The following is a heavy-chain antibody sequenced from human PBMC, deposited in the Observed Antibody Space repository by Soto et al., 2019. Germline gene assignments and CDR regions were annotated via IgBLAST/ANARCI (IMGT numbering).Heavy chain of an antibody. CDR3: ARLPPSWYELDY. Sequence: PSETLSLTCTVSGGSISSSSYYWGWIRQPPGKGLEWIGSIYYSGSTYYNPSLKSRVTISVDTSKNQFSLKLSSVTAADTAVYSCARLPPSWYELDYSGEVTPVTVPS. CDR2: IYYSGST. J-gene: IGHJ4*02. V-gene: IGHV4-39*01. CDR1: GGSISSSSYY. D-gene: IGHD6-13*01.